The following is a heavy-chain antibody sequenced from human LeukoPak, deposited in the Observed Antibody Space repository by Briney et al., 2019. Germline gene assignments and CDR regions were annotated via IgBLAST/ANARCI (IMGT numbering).Heavy chain of an antibody. CDR2: IYYSGST. CDR1: GGSVSSGSHY. V-gene: IGHV4-61*01. J-gene: IGHJ4*02. Sequence: PSETLSLTCTVSGGSVSSGSHYWSWIRQPPGKGLEWIGYIYYSGSTNYNPSLKSRVTISVDTSKNQFSLKLSSVTAADTAVYYCARMNYNFWSGSTGWGQGTLVTVSS. D-gene: IGHD3-3*01. CDR3: ARMNYNFWSGSTG.